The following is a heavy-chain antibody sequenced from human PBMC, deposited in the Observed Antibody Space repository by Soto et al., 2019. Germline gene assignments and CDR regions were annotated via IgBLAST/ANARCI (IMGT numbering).Heavy chain of an antibody. D-gene: IGHD6-19*01. CDR2: INPNSGGT. V-gene: IGHV1-2*04. J-gene: IGHJ4*02. Sequence: GASVKVSCKASFYTFTTYGINCVRQAPGQGLEWMGWINPNSGGTNYAQKFQGWVTMTRDTSISTAYMELSRLRSDDTAVYYCATSRVSIAVAGETEYYFDYWGQGTLVTVSS. CDR1: FYTFTTYG. CDR3: ATSRVSIAVAGETEYYFDY.